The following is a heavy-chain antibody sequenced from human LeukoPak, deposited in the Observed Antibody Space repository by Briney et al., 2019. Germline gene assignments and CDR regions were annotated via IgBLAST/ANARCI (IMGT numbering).Heavy chain of an antibody. CDR2: ISYSGST. D-gene: IGHD3-22*01. Sequence: SETLTLTCTVSGGSISSYYWSWIRQPPGKGLEWIACISYSGSTKYNPSLKSRVTISVDTSKNQLSLKLSSVTAADTAVYYCARETGFDSSGYLNWFLPWGQGTLVTVSS. CDR3: ARETGFDSSGYLNWFLP. J-gene: IGHJ5*02. V-gene: IGHV4-59*01. CDR1: GGSISSYY.